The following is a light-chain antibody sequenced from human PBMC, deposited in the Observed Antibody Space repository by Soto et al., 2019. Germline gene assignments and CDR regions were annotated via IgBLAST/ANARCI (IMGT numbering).Light chain of an antibody. CDR1: NLGNKY. V-gene: IGLV3-1*01. Sequence: SYELTQPPSVSVSPGQTASITCSGNNLGNKYACWYQQKPGQSPVMVIYQDNTRPSGIPERFSGSNSGNTATLTISGTQAMDEADYYCQAWDSSSVVFGGGTQLTVL. J-gene: IGLJ3*02. CDR2: QDN. CDR3: QAWDSSSVV.